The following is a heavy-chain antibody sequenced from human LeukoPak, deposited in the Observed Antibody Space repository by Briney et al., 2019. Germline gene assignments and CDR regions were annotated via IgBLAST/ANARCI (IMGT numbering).Heavy chain of an antibody. CDR3: AKGGRGSSGYYPFDY. J-gene: IGHJ4*02. D-gene: IGHD3-22*01. CDR2: ISSSSSYI. V-gene: IGHV3-21*01. CDR1: GFTFSSYS. Sequence: GSLRLSCAASGFTFSSYSMNWVRQAPGKGLEWVSSISSSSSYISYADSVKGRFTISRDNAKNSLYLQMNSLRAEDTAVYYCAKGGRGSSGYYPFDYWGQGALVTVSS.